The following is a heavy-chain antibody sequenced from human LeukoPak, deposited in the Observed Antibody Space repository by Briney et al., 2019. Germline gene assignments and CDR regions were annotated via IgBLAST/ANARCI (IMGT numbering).Heavy chain of an antibody. CDR2: IHHSGGS. Sequence: NPSETLSLTCGVYNGSFSVYYWTWLRQSPGKGLEWIGEIHHSGGSNLNPSLKSRLSISVDPSKSQFSLKLSSVTAADTAVYYCARAPLCCRLDYWGQGGLVTVSA. CDR1: NGSFSVYY. J-gene: IGHJ4*02. V-gene: IGHV4-34*01. CDR3: ARAPLCCRLDY.